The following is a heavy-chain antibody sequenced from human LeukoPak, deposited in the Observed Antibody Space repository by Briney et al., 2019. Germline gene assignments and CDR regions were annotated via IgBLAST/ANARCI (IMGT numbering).Heavy chain of an antibody. D-gene: IGHD2-2*01. CDR2: ISAYNGNT. Sequence: ASVKVSCKASGYTFTSYGISSVRQAPGQGLEWMGWISAYNGNTNYAQKLQGRVTMTTDTSTSTAYMELRSLRSDDTAVYYCARTYCSSTSCWYGSYYFDYWGQGTLVTVSS. V-gene: IGHV1-18*01. CDR3: ARTYCSSTSCWYGSYYFDY. J-gene: IGHJ4*02. CDR1: GYTFTSYG.